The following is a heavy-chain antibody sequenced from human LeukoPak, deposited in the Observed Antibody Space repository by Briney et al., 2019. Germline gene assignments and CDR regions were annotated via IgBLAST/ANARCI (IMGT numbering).Heavy chain of an antibody. CDR2: INPNSGGT. CDR3: ARAANGFGELLN. CDR1: GYTFTGYY. Sequence: ASVKVSCKASGYTFTGYYMHWVRQAPGQGLEWMGWINPNSGGTNYAQKFQGRVTMTRDTSISTAYMELSRLRSGDTAVYYCARAANGFGELLNWGQGTLVTVSS. D-gene: IGHD3-10*01. V-gene: IGHV1-2*02. J-gene: IGHJ4*02.